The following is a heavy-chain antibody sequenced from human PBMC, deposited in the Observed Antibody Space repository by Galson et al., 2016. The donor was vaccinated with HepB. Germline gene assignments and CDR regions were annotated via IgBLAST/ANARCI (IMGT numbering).Heavy chain of an antibody. V-gene: IGHV1-3*01. CDR2: INDGDGST. CDR1: GYSFKTYG. D-gene: IGHD3/OR15-3a*01. Sequence: SVKVSCKHSGYSFKTYGIHCVREASGQRAERRAWINDGDGSTLHSQRFQGRVTFTRDTSASTAYMVLSSLIFEDTAVYFCARDDATDGPIILDYWGQGTLVTVSS. CDR3: ARDDATDGPIILDY. J-gene: IGHJ4*02.